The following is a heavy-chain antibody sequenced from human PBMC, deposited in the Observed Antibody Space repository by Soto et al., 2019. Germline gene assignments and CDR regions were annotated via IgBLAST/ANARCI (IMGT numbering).Heavy chain of an antibody. J-gene: IGHJ3*02. Sequence: PSETLSLTCAVYGGSFSGYYWSWIRQPPGKGLEWIGYIYYSGSTNYNPSLKSRVTISVDTSKNQFSLKLSSVTAADTAVYYCASHQWLPQGDDAFDIWGQGTMVTVSS. CDR1: GGSFSGYY. CDR2: IYYSGST. V-gene: IGHV4-59*01. CDR3: ASHQWLPQGDDAFDI. D-gene: IGHD6-19*01.